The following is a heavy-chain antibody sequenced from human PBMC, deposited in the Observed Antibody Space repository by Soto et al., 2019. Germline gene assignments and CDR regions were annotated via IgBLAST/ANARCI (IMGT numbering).Heavy chain of an antibody. CDR3: AVGSGSYYRDAFDI. J-gene: IGHJ3*02. CDR2: IYHSGST. D-gene: IGHD3-10*01. Sequence: QVQLQESGPGLVKPSGTLSLTCAVSGGSISSSNWWSWVREPPGKGLEWIGEIYHSGSTNYTPSHKSRLPVSVDKSKHQLSVELSSVTAADTAVYYCAVGSGSYYRDAFDIWGQGTMVTVSS. CDR1: GGSISSSNW. V-gene: IGHV4-4*02.